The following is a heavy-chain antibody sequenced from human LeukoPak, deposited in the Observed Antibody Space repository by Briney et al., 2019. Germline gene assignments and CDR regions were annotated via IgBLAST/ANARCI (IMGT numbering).Heavy chain of an antibody. CDR2: INHSGST. D-gene: IGHD3-16*02. J-gene: IGHJ4*02. CDR1: GGSFSGYY. CDR3: ARHYYDYVWGSYRYTGSPLDYFDY. V-gene: IGHV4-34*01. Sequence: KPSETLSLTCAVYGGSFSGYYWSWIRQPPGKGLEWIGEINHSGSTNYNPSLKSRVTISVDTSKNQFSLKLSSVTAADTAVYYCARHYYDYVWGSYRYTGSPLDYFDYWGQGTLVTVSS.